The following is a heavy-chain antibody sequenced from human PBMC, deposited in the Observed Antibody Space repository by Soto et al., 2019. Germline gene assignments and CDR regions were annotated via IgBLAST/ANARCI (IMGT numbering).Heavy chain of an antibody. CDR1: GFTFSSYG. CDR2: ISYDGSNK. D-gene: IGHD3-9*01. CDR3: AKEGRLYYDILTGYPPLDY. Sequence: GGSLRLSCAASGFTFSSYGMHWVRQAPGKGLEWVAVISYDGSNKYYADSVKGRFTISRDNSKNTLYLQMNSLRAEDTAVYYCAKEGRLYYDILTGYPPLDYWGQGTLVTVSS. J-gene: IGHJ4*02. V-gene: IGHV3-30*18.